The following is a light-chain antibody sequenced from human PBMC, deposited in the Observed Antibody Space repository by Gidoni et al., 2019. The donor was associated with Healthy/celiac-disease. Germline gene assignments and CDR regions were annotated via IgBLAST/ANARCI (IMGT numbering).Light chain of an antibody. J-gene: IGLJ1*01. CDR3: NSRDSSGNHYV. V-gene: IGLV3-19*01. Sequence: SSELTQDPAVSVALGQTVRLTCQGDSLRSYYASWYQQKTGQAPVLVIYGKNNRPSGIPDRFSGSSSGNTASLTITGAQAEDEADYYCNSRDSSGNHYVFGTGTKVTVL. CDR1: SLRSYY. CDR2: GKN.